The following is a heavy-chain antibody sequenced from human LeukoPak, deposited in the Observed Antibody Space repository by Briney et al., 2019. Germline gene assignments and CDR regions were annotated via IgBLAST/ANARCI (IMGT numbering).Heavy chain of an antibody. CDR2: INHSGST. J-gene: IGHJ1*01. CDR3: ARAGPDLQH. V-gene: IGHV4-34*01. Sequence: SETLSLTCAVYGGSFSGHYWSWIRQPPGKGLEWIGEINHSGSTNYNPSLKSRVTISVDTSKNQFSLKLSSVTAADTAVYYCARAGPDLQHWGQGTLVTVSS. CDR1: GGSFSGHY.